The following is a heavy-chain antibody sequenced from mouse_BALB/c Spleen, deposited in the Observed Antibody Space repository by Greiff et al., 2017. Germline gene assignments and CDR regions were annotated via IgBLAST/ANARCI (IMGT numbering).Heavy chain of an antibody. J-gene: IGHJ4*01. Sequence: QVQLKQSGAELVKPGASVKLSCKASGYTFTSYWMHWVKQRPGQGLEWIGEINPSNGRTNYNEKFKSKATLTVDKSSSTAYMQLSSLTSEDSAVYYCARTYEGAMDYWGQGTSVTVSS. D-gene: IGHD2-3*01. CDR2: INPSNGRT. V-gene: IGHV1S81*02. CDR1: GYTFTSYW. CDR3: ARTYEGAMDY.